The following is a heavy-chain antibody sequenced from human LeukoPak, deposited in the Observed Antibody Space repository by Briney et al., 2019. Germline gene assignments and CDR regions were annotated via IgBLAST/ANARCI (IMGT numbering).Heavy chain of an antibody. D-gene: IGHD1-26*01. CDR3: TSFLIVGATSTDY. CDR2: IRSKANSYAT. CDR1: GFTFSGSA. Sequence: GGSLRLSCAASGFTFSGSAMHWVRQASGKGLEWVGRIRSKANSYATAYAASVKGRFTISRDDSKNTAYLQMNSLKTEDTAVYYCTSFLIVGATSTDYWGQGTLVTVSS. J-gene: IGHJ4*02. V-gene: IGHV3-73*01.